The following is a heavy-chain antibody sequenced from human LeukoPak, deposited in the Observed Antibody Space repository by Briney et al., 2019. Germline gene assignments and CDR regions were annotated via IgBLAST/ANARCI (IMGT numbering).Heavy chain of an antibody. D-gene: IGHD1-26*01. J-gene: IGHJ3*02. Sequence: GGSLRLSCAASGFTFSSYAMSWVRQAPGRGLEWVSAISASGGSTYYADSVKGRFTISRDNSKNTLYLQMNSLRAEDTAVYYCAGVGTTTSAFDIWGQGTMVTVSS. CDR2: ISASGGST. CDR3: AGVGTTTSAFDI. CDR1: GFTFSSYA. V-gene: IGHV3-23*01.